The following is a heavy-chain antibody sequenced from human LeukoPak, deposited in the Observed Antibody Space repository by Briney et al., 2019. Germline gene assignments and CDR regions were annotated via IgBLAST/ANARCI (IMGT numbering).Heavy chain of an antibody. CDR3: ARVCRGGSPYVLDY. CDR2: ISSSSSYI. V-gene: IGHV3-21*01. CDR1: GFTFSSYS. Sequence: GGSLRLSCSASGFTFSSYSMNWVRQAPGKGLEWVSSISSSSSYIYYADSVKGRFTISRDNAKNSLYLQMNSLRAEDTAVYYCARVCRGGSPYVLDYWGQGTLVTVSS. J-gene: IGHJ4*02. D-gene: IGHD1-26*01.